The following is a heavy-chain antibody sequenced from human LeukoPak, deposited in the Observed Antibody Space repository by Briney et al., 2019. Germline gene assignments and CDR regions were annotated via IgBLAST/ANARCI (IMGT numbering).Heavy chain of an antibody. CDR1: GGSISSGGYS. Sequence: PSETLSLTCAVSGGSISSGGYSWSWIRQPPGKGLEWIGYIYHSGSTYYNPSLKSRVTISVDRSKNQFSLKLSSVTAADTAVYYCARDLSGSWYDYWGQGTLVTVSS. J-gene: IGHJ4*02. CDR2: IYHSGST. V-gene: IGHV4-30-2*01. CDR3: ARDLSGSWYDY. D-gene: IGHD6-13*01.